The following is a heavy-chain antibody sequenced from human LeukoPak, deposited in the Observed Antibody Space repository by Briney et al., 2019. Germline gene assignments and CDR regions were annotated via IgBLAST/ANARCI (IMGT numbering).Heavy chain of an antibody. CDR2: IKQDGSEK. V-gene: IGHV3-7*01. CDR3: ARGSTIFGVVTQDDY. Sequence: AGGSLRLSCAASGFTFSSYWMSWVRQAPGKGLEWVANIKQDGSEKYYVDSVKGRFTISRDNAKNSLYLQMNSLRAEDTAVYYCARGSTIFGVVTQDDYWGQGTLVTVSS. J-gene: IGHJ4*02. CDR1: GFTFSSYW. D-gene: IGHD3-3*01.